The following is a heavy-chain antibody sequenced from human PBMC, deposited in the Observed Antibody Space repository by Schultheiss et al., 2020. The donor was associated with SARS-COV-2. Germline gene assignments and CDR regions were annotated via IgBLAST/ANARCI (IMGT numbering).Heavy chain of an antibody. Sequence: GGSLRLSCAASGFTFSSYEMNWVRQAPGKGLEWVSAISGSGGSTYYADSVKGRFTISRDNSKNTLYLQMNSLRAEDTAVYYCAKIGTRAAAGSYWGQGTLVTVSS. J-gene: IGHJ4*02. CDR1: GFTFSSYE. D-gene: IGHD6-13*01. V-gene: IGHV3-23*01. CDR2: ISGSGGST. CDR3: AKIGTRAAAGSY.